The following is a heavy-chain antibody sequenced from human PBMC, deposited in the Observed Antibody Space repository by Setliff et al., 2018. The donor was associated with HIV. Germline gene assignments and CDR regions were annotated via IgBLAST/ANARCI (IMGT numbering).Heavy chain of an antibody. CDR1: GGSISISSHY. J-gene: IGHJ3*02. Sequence: SETLSLTCTVSGGSISISSHYWGWIRQPPGKGLEWIGRIYHSGITYYNASLKSRVSISVDTSKNQFSVKLNSATAADTAVYYCARSISLLRGPLGDVFDIWGQGTMVTVSS. V-gene: IGHV4-39*01. CDR3: ARSISLLRGPLGDVFDI. CDR2: IYHSGIT. D-gene: IGHD3-10*01.